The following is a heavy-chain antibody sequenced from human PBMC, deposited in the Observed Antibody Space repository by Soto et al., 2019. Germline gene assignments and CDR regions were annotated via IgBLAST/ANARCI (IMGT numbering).Heavy chain of an antibody. D-gene: IGHD2-15*01. J-gene: IGHJ6*02. CDR3: ARKNVGVVGATDYYYGMDV. Sequence: ASVKVSCKASGYTFTSYAMHWVRQAPGQRLEWMRWINAGNGNTKYSQRFQGRFTISRENSKNTLYLQMNSLRVEDTAVYYCARKNVGVVGATDYYYGMDVWGQGTRVTFS. CDR2: INAGNGNT. CDR1: GYTFTSYA. V-gene: IGHV1-3*01.